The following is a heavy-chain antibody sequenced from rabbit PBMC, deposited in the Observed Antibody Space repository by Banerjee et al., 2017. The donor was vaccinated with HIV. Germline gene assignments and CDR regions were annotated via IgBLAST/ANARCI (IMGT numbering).Heavy chain of an antibody. CDR3: ARDRYGSSSGYYDGWLDL. J-gene: IGHJ5*01. V-gene: IGHV1S40*01. CDR2: IYAGSSGST. CDR1: GIDFSSSYY. Sequence: QSLEESGGDLVKPGASLTLTCTASGIDFSSSYYMCWVRQAPGKGLEWIACIYAGSSGSTYYASWAKGRFTISKTSSTTVTLQMTSLTAADTATYFCARDRYGSSSGYYDGWLDLWGPGTLVTVS. D-gene: IGHD1-1*01.